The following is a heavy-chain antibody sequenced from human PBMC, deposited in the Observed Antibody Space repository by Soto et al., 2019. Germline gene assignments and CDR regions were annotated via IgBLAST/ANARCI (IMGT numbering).Heavy chain of an antibody. Sequence: EVQLVESGGGLVQPGMSPRLSCAASGFTFDDYAMHWVRQAPGKGLEWVSGISWNSGSIGYADSVKGRFTISRDNAKNSLYLQMNSLRAEDTALYYCAKDTDAFDIWGQGTMVTVSS. J-gene: IGHJ3*02. V-gene: IGHV3-9*01. CDR1: GFTFDDYA. CDR3: AKDTDAFDI. CDR2: ISWNSGSI.